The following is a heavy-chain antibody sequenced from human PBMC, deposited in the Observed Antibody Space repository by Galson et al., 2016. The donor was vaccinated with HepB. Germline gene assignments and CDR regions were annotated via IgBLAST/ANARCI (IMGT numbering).Heavy chain of an antibody. CDR1: GFTVSSNC. CDR3: ARRLDTQRRIAGWGWGMDV. Sequence: SLRLSCAASGFTVSSNCMSWVRQAPGKGLEWVSLICDGGSAYYTDSVKARFTISRDNSKNTLYLQMHSLRVEDAGVYYCARRLDTQRRIAGWGWGMDVWGQGTTVTVS. J-gene: IGHJ6*02. D-gene: IGHD6-19*01. CDR2: ICDGGSA. V-gene: IGHV3-66*04.